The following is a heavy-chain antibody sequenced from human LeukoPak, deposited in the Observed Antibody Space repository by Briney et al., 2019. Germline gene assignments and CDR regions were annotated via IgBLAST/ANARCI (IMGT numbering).Heavy chain of an antibody. Sequence: GSVKVSCKGSGDTFTSDGISWVRQAPGQGREWGGCISAYNGNTNAAKKLPGRAPMTPDTSTSTAYMALRSPRSDHTTVYSCATTSMPCAKGRRLHLQFDYWGQGTLVTVSS. CDR3: ATTSMPCAKGRRLHLQFDY. J-gene: IGHJ4*02. V-gene: IGHV1-18*01. CDR2: ISAYNGNT. D-gene: IGHD5-24*01. CDR1: GDTFTSDG.